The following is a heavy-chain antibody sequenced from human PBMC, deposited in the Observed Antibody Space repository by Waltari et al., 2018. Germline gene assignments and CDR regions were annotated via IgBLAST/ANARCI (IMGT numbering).Heavy chain of an antibody. D-gene: IGHD6-13*01. J-gene: IGHJ4*02. CDR2: IRYDGSNK. CDR3: AKFGYPGIAAAGTTHFDY. V-gene: IGHV3-30*02. Sequence: QVQLVESGGGVVQLGGSLRLSCAASGFTFSSYGMPWVRQAPGTGLEWVAFIRYDGSNKYYADSVKGRFTISRDNSKNTLYLQMNSLRAEDTAVYYCAKFGYPGIAAAGTTHFDYWGQGTLVTVSS. CDR1: GFTFSSYG.